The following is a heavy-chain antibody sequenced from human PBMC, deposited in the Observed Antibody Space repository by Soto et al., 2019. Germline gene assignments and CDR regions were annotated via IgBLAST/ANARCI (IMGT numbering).Heavy chain of an antibody. CDR3: ARGHYSSGWYYFDY. V-gene: IGHV1-8*01. J-gene: IGHJ4*02. CDR1: GYTFTSYD. D-gene: IGHD6-19*01. CDR2: MNPNSGNT. Sequence: ASVKVSCKASGYTFTSYDINWVRQATGQGLEWMGWMNPNSGNTGYAQKFQGRVTMTRNTSISTAYMELSSLRSEDTAVYYCARGHYSSGWYYFDYWGQGTLVTVSS.